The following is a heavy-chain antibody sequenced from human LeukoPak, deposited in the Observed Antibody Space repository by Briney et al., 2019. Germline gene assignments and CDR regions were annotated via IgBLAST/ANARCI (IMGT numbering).Heavy chain of an antibody. Sequence: SETLSLTCTVSGGSISSYYWSWIRQPPGKGLEWIGYIYYSGSTNYNPSLKSRVTISVDTSKNQFSLKLSSVTAADTAVYYCARGSPPGLMVRGVIIGGFDPWGQGTLVTVSS. V-gene: IGHV4-59*08. D-gene: IGHD3-10*01. J-gene: IGHJ5*02. CDR3: ARGSPPGLMVRGVIIGGFDP. CDR2: IYYSGST. CDR1: GGSISSYY.